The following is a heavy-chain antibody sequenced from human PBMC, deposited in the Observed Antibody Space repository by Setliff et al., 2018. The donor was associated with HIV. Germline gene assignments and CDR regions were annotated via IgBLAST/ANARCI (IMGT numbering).Heavy chain of an antibody. CDR1: GFTFDSYS. J-gene: IGHJ4*02. Sequence: GGSLRLSCATSGFTFDSYSISWVRQAPGKGLEWVSSISGSGGSTYYADSVKGRFTISTDNSKNTLYLQMNSLRAEDTAVYYCARSRAAGFDYWGQGTLVTVSS. CDR3: ARSRAAGFDY. D-gene: IGHD6-13*01. V-gene: IGHV3-23*01. CDR2: ISGSGGST.